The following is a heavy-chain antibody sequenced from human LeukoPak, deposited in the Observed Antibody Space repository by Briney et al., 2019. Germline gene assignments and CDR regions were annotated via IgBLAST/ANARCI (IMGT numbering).Heavy chain of an antibody. CDR3: ARHVFCGGDCYSSAFDI. V-gene: IGHV4-59*08. Sequence: PSETLSLTCTVSGGSISSYYWSWIRQPPGKGLEWIGYIYYSGSTNYNPSLKSRLTISVDTSKNQFSLKLSSVTAADTAVYYCARHVFCGGDCYSSAFDIWGQGTMVTVSS. D-gene: IGHD2-21*02. CDR2: IYYSGST. J-gene: IGHJ3*02. CDR1: GGSISSYY.